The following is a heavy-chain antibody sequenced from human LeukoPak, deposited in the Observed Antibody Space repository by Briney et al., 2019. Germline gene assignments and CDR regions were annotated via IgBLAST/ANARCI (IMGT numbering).Heavy chain of an antibody. CDR3: AKPKAGHCSGGSCYYDY. CDR1: GFTFSSYA. D-gene: IGHD2-15*01. V-gene: IGHV3-23*01. J-gene: IGHJ4*02. CDR2: ISGSGGST. Sequence: PGGSLRLSCAASGFTFSSYAMTWVRQAPGKGLEWVSAISGSGGSTYYADSVKGRFTISRDNSKNTLYLQMNSLRAEDTAVYYCAKPKAGHCSGGSCYYDYWGQGTLVTVSS.